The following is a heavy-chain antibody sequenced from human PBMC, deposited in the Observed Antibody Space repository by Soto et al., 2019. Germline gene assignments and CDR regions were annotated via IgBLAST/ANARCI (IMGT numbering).Heavy chain of an antibody. CDR3: AHLAVAGTIVHFPH. Sequence: QITLKESGPTLVKPTQTLTLTCTFSGFSLTTSGVGVGWIRQPPGKALEWLAHIYWDDDKRSSPSLKNRLTITEATSKDQLILTMTNVVPAYTATYYCAHLAVAGTIVHFPHWGQGNRVIVSS. J-gene: IGHJ1*01. V-gene: IGHV2-5*02. D-gene: IGHD6-19*01. CDR2: IYWDDDK. CDR1: GFSLTTSGVG.